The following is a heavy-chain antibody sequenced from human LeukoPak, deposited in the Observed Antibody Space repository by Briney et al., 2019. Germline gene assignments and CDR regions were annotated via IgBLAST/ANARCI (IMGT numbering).Heavy chain of an antibody. CDR2: IYYSGST. Sequence: PSETLSLTCTVSGGSISSYYWSWIRQPPGKGLEWIGNIYYSGSTNYNPSLKSRATISVDTSKNQFSLKLSSVTAADTAVYYCARQSITFGGVIVTLFDYWGQGTLVTVSS. CDR1: GGSISSYY. V-gene: IGHV4-59*08. CDR3: ARQSITFGGVIVTLFDY. J-gene: IGHJ4*02. D-gene: IGHD3-16*02.